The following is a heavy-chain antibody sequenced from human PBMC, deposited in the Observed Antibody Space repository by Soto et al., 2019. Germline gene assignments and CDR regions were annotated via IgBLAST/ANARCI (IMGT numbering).Heavy chain of an antibody. CDR1: GFTVSSYG. J-gene: IGHJ4*02. V-gene: IGHV3-33*01. Sequence: QVQLVESGGGVVQAGRSLRLSCAASGFTVSSYGMHWVRQAPGKGLEWVAIIWYDGGNKYYADSVKGRFTISRDNSKNTLYLQMNSLRAEDTAVYYCARDKFLLSYWGQGTLVTVSS. D-gene: IGHD2-15*01. CDR2: IWYDGGNK. CDR3: ARDKFLLSY.